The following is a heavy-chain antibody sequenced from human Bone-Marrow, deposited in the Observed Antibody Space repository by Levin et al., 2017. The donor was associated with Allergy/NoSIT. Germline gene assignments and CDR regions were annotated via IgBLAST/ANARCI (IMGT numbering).Heavy chain of an antibody. D-gene: IGHD4-17*01. J-gene: IGHJ4*02. CDR2: ISWNSATI. V-gene: IGHV3-9*01. CDR1: GFTFDDYA. Sequence: SCAASGFTFDDYAMHWVRQAPGEGLEWVSGISWNSATIRYADSVRGRFTISRDNAKNSLFLQMNSLRVEDTALYYCTKDMNYGDYRGFDYWGQGTLVTVSS. CDR3: TKDMNYGDYRGFDY.